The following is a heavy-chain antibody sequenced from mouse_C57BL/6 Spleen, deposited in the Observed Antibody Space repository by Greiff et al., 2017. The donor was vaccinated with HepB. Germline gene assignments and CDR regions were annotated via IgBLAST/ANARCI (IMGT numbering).Heavy chain of an antibody. CDR2: ISYDGSN. CDR3: ARATGYAWFAY. J-gene: IGHJ3*01. V-gene: IGHV3-6*01. D-gene: IGHD2-2*01. CDR1: GYSITSGYY. Sequence: EVQLQQSGPGLVKPSQSLSLTCSVTGYSITSGYYWNWIRQFPGNKLEWMGYISYDGSNNYNPSLKNRISITRDTSKNQFFLKLNSVTTEDTATYYCARATGYAWFAYWGQGTLVTVSA.